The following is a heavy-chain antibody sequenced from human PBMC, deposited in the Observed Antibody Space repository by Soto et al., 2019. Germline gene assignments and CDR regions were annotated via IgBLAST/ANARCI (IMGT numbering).Heavy chain of an antibody. Sequence: GESLKISCKGFGYSFTSYWISWVRQMPGKGLEWMGRIDPSDSYTNYSPSFQGHVTISADKSISTAYLQWSSLKASDTAMYYCASSIGYLYYFDYWSQGTLVTVSS. V-gene: IGHV5-10-1*01. J-gene: IGHJ4*02. CDR1: GYSFTSYW. CDR2: IDPSDSYT. D-gene: IGHD3-16*02. CDR3: ASSIGYLYYFDY.